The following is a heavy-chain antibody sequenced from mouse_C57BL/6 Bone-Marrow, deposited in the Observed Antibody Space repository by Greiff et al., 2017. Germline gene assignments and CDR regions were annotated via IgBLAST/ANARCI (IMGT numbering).Heavy chain of an antibody. CDR2: IDPETGGT. Sequence: QVQLKQSGAELVRPGASVTLSCKASGYTFTDYEMHWVKQTPVHGLEWIGAIDPETGGTAYNQKFKGKAILTADKSSSTAYMEHRSLTSEDSDVYYCTRPTTVVTPYYFDYWGQGTTLTVSS. CDR3: TRPTTVVTPYYFDY. CDR1: GYTFTDYE. J-gene: IGHJ2*01. D-gene: IGHD1-1*01. V-gene: IGHV1-15*01.